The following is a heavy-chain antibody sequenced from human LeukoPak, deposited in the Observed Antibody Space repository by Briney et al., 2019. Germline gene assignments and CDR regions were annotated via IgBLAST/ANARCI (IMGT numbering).Heavy chain of an antibody. D-gene: IGHD3-10*01. J-gene: IGHJ4*02. V-gene: IGHV1-24*01. Sequence: ASVKVSCKVSGYTLTELSMHWVRQAPGKGLEWMGGFDLEDGETIYAQKFQGRVTMTEDTSTDTAYMELSSLRSEDTAVYYCATSVGYVMVRGVTSYFDYWGQGTLVTVSS. CDR2: FDLEDGET. CDR3: ATSVGYVMVRGVTSYFDY. CDR1: GYTLTELS.